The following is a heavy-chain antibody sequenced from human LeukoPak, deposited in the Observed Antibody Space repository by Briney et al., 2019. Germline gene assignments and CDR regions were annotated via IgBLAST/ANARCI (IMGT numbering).Heavy chain of an antibody. V-gene: IGHV3-23*01. J-gene: IGHJ4*02. CDR3: AKGESRPKYYFDY. CDR1: GFTFSSYA. D-gene: IGHD3-10*01. CDR2: ITGSGDDT. Sequence: PGGSLRLSCAASGFTFSSYAMRWVRQASGKGLEWVSSITGSGDDTFYADSVKGRFTISRDNSKNTLYLQMNSLRAEDTAVYYCAKGESRPKYYFDYWGQGTLVTVSS.